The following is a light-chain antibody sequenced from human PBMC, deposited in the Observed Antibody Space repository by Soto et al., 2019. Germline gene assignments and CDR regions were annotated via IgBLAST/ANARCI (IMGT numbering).Light chain of an antibody. CDR1: QGISNY. CDR3: QQYDDLLAT. J-gene: IGKJ4*01. Sequence: DIQMTQSPSSLSASVGDSVTITCQASQGISNYLNWYQQKPGRGPKLLIYDASNLETGVPSRFSGGGSGTDFTFTISSLQPEDIATYYCQQYDDLLATFGGGTKVEI. CDR2: DAS. V-gene: IGKV1-33*01.